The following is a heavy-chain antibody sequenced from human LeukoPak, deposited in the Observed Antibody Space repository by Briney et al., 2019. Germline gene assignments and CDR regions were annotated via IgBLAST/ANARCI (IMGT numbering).Heavy chain of an antibody. CDR3: ARLGSPYSSGREKRPIDY. V-gene: IGHV4-59*01. J-gene: IGHJ4*02. Sequence: PSETLSLTCAVYGGSFSGYYWSWIRQPSGKGLEWIGYIYYSGSTNYNPSLKSRVTISVDTSKDQFSLKLSSVTAADTAVYYCARLGSPYSSGREKRPIDYWGQGTLVTVSS. D-gene: IGHD6-19*01. CDR1: GGSFSGYY. CDR2: IYYSGST.